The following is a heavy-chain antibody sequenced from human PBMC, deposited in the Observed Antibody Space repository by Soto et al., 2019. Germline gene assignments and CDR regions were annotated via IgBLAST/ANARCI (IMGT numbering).Heavy chain of an antibody. CDR1: GYTFTGYY. V-gene: IGHV1-2*02. CDR2: INPNSGGT. Sequence: ASVKVSCKASGYTFTGYYMHWVRQAPGQGLEWMGWINPNSGGTNYAQKFQGRVTMTRDTSISTTYMELSRLRSDDTAVYYCARDLEGYCSGGSCQAPYGDVRWFDPWGQGTLVTVSP. J-gene: IGHJ5*02. CDR3: ARDLEGYCSGGSCQAPYGDVRWFDP. D-gene: IGHD2-15*01.